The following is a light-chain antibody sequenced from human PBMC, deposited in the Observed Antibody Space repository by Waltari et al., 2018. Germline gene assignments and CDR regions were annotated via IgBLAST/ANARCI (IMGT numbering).Light chain of an antibody. CDR3: CSYAASSTWV. Sequence: QSALTQPASVSGSPGQSITISCTGTSSDVGNYNLVSWYQQHPGKAPKLMIYEVATRPSGVSNRFSGAKSGNTASLTISGLQAEDEADYCCCSYAASSTWVFGGGTKLTVL. CDR1: SSDVGNYNL. V-gene: IGLV2-23*02. CDR2: EVA. J-gene: IGLJ3*02.